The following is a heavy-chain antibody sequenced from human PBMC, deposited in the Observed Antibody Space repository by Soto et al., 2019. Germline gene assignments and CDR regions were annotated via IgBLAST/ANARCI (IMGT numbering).Heavy chain of an antibody. CDR3: AAKGAQEGLGYYYYYMDV. CDR2: IYYSGST. D-gene: IGHD3-16*01. CDR1: GGSISSYY. J-gene: IGHJ6*03. V-gene: IGHV4-59*01. Sequence: NPSETLSLTCTVSGGSISSYYWSWIRQPPGKGLEWIGYIYYSGSTNYNPSLKSRVTISVDTSKNQFSLKLSSVTAADTAVYYCAAKGAQEGLGYYYYYMDVWGRGTTVTVSS.